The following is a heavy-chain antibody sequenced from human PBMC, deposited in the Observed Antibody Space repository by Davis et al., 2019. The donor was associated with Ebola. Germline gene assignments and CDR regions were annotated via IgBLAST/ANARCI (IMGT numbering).Heavy chain of an antibody. CDR3: ARKLPNYYYYGMDV. J-gene: IGHJ6*02. CDR1: GFTFSSYG. CDR2: IWYDGSNK. V-gene: IGHV3-33*01. D-gene: IGHD2-15*01. Sequence: GESLKISCAASGFTFSSYGMHWVRQAPGKGLEWVAVIWYDGSNKYYADSVKGRFTISRDNAKNSLYLQMNSLRAEDTAVYYCARKLPNYYYYGMDVWGQGTTVTVSS.